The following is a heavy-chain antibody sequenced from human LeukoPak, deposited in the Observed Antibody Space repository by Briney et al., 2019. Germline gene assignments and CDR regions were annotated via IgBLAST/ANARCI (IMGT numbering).Heavy chain of an antibody. CDR1: GGSISSGGYY. V-gene: IGHV4-31*03. CDR3: ARRRVVVASTDGASGAFDI. D-gene: IGHD2-15*01. J-gene: IGHJ3*02. CDR2: IYYSGST. Sequence: SETLSLTCTVSGGSISSGGYYWSWIRQHPGKGLEWIGYIYYSGSTYCNPSLRSRVTISVDTSKNQFSLRLSSVTAADTAVYFCARRRVVVASTDGASGAFDIWGQGTMVTVSS.